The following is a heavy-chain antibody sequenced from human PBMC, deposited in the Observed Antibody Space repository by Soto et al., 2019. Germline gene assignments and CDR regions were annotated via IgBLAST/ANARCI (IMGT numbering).Heavy chain of an antibody. CDR3: ARDRLVAATSAPPYCYYGMDV. CDR1: GFTFSSYS. J-gene: IGHJ6*02. CDR2: ISSSSRYI. Sequence: GALRLSCATSGFTFSSYSMNWVRQAPGMGLEWVSSISSSSRYIYYADSVRGRFTISRDNAKNSLYLQINSLRAEDTAVYYCARDRLVAATSAPPYCYYGMDVWGQGTTVTVSS. V-gene: IGHV3-21*01. D-gene: IGHD2-15*01.